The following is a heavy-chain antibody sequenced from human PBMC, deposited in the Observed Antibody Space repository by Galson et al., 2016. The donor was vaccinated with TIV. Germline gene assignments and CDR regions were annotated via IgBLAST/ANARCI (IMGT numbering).Heavy chain of an antibody. V-gene: IGHV4-4*02. Sequence: ETLSLTCAVSGGSISNSHWWSWVRQPPGKGLEWIGEIYHRGSTNYNPSLKSRVSVSVDKSKNQFSLTLSSVTAADTAVYYCARWPGSSSSGYYYYGLDVWGQGTTVTVSS. CDR2: IYHRGST. J-gene: IGHJ6*02. D-gene: IGHD6-6*01. CDR3: ARWPGSSSSGYYYYGLDV. CDR1: GGSISNSHW.